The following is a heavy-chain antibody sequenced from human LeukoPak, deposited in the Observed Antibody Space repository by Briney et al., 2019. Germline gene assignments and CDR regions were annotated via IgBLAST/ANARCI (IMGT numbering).Heavy chain of an antibody. J-gene: IGHJ4*02. D-gene: IGHD6-19*01. CDR3: ARRAVAENYFDY. CDR1: VGSISGYY. CDR2: IYSCGST. V-gene: IGHV4-4*09. Sequence: PSETVSLTCTDSVGSISGYYWSWIRQPPGKGLEGIGYIYSCGSTTYNSSLKGRVPISVDTSKNQFSLKLSSVTAADTAVYYCARRAVAENYFDYWGQGTLVTVSS.